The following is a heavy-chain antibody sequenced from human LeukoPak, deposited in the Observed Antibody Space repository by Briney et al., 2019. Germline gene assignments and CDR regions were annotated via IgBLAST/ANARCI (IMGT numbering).Heavy chain of an antibody. CDR3: ARTYLGYSSSWYSDY. CDR2: INHSGST. V-gene: IGHV4-34*01. CDR1: GGSFSGYY. J-gene: IGHJ4*02. Sequence: PSETLSLTCAVYGGSFSGYYWGWIRQPPGKGLEWIGEINHSGSTNYNPSLKSRVTISVDTSKNQFSLKLSSVTAADTAVYYCARTYLGYSSSWYSDYWGQGTLVTVSS. D-gene: IGHD6-13*01.